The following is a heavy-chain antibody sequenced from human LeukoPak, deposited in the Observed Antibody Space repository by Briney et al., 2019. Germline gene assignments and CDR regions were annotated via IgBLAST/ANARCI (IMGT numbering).Heavy chain of an antibody. CDR1: GGSISSSSYY. J-gene: IGHJ4*02. D-gene: IGHD1-26*01. V-gene: IGHV4-39*07. CDR2: IYYSGST. CDR3: ASRQNSGSYYWDAAWNDN. Sequence: PSETLSLTCTVSGGSISSSSYYWGWIRQPPGKGLEWIGSIYYSGSTYYNPSLKSRVTISVDTSKNQFSLKLSSVTAADTAVYYCASRQNSGSYYWDAAWNDNWGQGTLVTVSS.